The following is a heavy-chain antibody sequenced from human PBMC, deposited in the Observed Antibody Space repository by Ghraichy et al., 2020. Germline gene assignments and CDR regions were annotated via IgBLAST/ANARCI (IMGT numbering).Heavy chain of an antibody. Sequence: LSLTCAASGFTFSNYWMHWVRQAPGKGLVWVSRINIDGSFTNYADSVKGRFTISRDSAKNTLYLQMNSLRDEDTAVYYCVRGTNGWYGIDYWGQGTLVSFSS. D-gene: IGHD6-19*01. CDR3: VRGTNGWYGIDY. CDR1: GFTFSNYW. J-gene: IGHJ4*02. CDR2: INIDGSFT. V-gene: IGHV3-74*01.